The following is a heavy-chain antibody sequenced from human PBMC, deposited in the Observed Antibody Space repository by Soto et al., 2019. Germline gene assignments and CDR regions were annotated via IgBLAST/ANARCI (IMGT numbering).Heavy chain of an antibody. CDR3: ARDGGVVLRYYDILTGSNGMDV. Sequence: ASVKVSCKASGYTFTSYYMHWVRQAPGQGLEWMGIISPSGGGTSYAQKFQGRVTMTRDTSTSTVYMELSSLRSEDTAVYYCARDGGVVLRYYDILTGSNGMDVWGQGTTVTVSS. CDR1: GYTFTSYY. J-gene: IGHJ6*02. CDR2: ISPSGGGT. V-gene: IGHV1-46*01. D-gene: IGHD3-9*01.